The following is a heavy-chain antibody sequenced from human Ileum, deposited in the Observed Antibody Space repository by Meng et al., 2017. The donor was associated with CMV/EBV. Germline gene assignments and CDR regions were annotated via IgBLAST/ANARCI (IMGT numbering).Heavy chain of an antibody. CDR1: GVTFRGSS. Sequence: SCAASGVTFRGSSMNWVRLAPGKGLEWVSSISGGATTYIHYADSVEGRFTISRDNAKNSLYLQMNNLRAEDTAVYYCARDNDYTNYYWGQGTLVTVSS. CDR2: ISGGATTYI. J-gene: IGHJ4*02. V-gene: IGHV3-21*06. CDR3: ARDNDYTNYY. D-gene: IGHD4-11*01.